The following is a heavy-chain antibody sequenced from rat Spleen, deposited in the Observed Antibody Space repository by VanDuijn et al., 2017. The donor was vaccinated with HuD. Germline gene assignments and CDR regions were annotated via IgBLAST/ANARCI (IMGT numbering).Heavy chain of an antibody. Sequence: EVQLVESGGGLVQPGRSLKLSCASPGFTFRNYGMHWIRQAPTKGLEWVATIFYDGSGTYYRDSVKGRFTISRDNAKSTLYLQMDSLRSEDTATYYCVRHDDYWGQGVMVTVSS. CDR1: GFTFRNYG. V-gene: IGHV5-29*01. CDR3: VRHDDY. CDR2: IFYDGSGT. J-gene: IGHJ2*01.